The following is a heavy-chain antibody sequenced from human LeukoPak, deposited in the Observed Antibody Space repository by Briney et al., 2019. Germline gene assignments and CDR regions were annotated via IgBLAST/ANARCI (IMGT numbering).Heavy chain of an antibody. CDR2: IYTSGST. CDR3: ARDFASSWYEWAFDI. J-gene: IGHJ3*02. D-gene: IGHD6-13*01. V-gene: IGHV4-4*07. CDR1: GGSISSYY. Sequence: SETLSLTCTVSGGSISSYYWSWIRQPAGKGLEWIGRIYTSGSTSYNPSLKSRVTMSVDTSKNQFSLKLSSVTAADTAVYYCARDFASSWYEWAFDIWGQGTMVTVSS.